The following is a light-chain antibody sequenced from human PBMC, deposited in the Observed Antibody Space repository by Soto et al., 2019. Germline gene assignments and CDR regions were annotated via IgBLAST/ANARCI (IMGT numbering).Light chain of an antibody. CDR3: QQYGASPRFT. CDR2: GAS. V-gene: IGKV3-20*01. Sequence: EILLTQSPGTLSLSPGERATLTCRASQRVRSSHLAWYQQKPGQAPRLLIYGASSRATGIPDRFSGSGSGTDCTLAISRLETEDLGVYYCQQYGASPRFTFGPGTKVDIK. CDR1: QRVRSSH. J-gene: IGKJ3*01.